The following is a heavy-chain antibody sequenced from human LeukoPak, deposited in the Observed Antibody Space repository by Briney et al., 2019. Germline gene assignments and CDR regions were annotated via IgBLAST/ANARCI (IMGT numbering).Heavy chain of an antibody. CDR1: GGSISSSSYY. CDR3: ARETRPLRYWGDILTGYYTLDYYFDY. V-gene: IGHV4-39*07. Sequence: SETLSLTCTVSGGSISSSSYYWGWIRQPPGKGLEWIGSIYYSGSTYYNPSLKSRVTISVDASKNQFSLKLSSVTAADTAVYYCARETRPLRYWGDILTGYYTLDYYFDYWGQGTLVTVSS. D-gene: IGHD3-9*01. CDR2: IYYSGST. J-gene: IGHJ4*02.